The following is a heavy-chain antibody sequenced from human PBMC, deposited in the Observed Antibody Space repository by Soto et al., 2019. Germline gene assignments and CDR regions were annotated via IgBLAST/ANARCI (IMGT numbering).Heavy chain of an antibody. CDR1: GFTFSNYA. Sequence: GGSLRLSCAASGFTFSNYAMSWVRQAPGKGLEWVSAISGSGGSTYYADSVKGRFTISRDNSKNTLYMQMGSLRAEDTAVYYCAKNQYTRSWYDMFDYWGQATLVTVSS. J-gene: IGHJ4*02. V-gene: IGHV3-23*01. CDR3: AKNQYTRSWYDMFDY. CDR2: ISGSGGST. D-gene: IGHD6-13*01.